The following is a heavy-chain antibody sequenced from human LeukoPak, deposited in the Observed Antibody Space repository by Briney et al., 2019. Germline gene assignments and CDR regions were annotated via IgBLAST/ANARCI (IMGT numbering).Heavy chain of an antibody. CDR3: ARQGVVPNKAGWYFDL. Sequence: SETLSLTCIVSGGSITSSNYFWGWIRQPPGKGLEWIGGFYHSGTIFYSPSLGSRVAISIDTSKNQFSLRLLSVTAADTAVYCCARQGVVPNKAGWYFDLWGRGTLVTVSS. J-gene: IGHJ2*01. D-gene: IGHD3-10*01. V-gene: IGHV4-39*01. CDR1: GGSITSSNYF. CDR2: FYHSGTI.